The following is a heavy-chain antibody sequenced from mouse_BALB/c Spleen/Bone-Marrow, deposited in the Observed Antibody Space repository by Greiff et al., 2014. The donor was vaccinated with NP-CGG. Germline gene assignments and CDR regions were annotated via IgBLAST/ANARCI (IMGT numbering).Heavy chain of an antibody. CDR2: INPGSGDI. V-gene: IGHV1-54*01. D-gene: IGHD1-1*01. J-gene: IGHJ4*01. CDR3: ARFIATAYAMDY. Sequence: LEESGAELVRPGTSVKVSCKASGYALSNYLIEWVKQRPGQGLEWIGVINPGSGDINYNEKFKGKAALTADKSSSTAYMQLSSLTSDDSAVYFCARFIATAYAMDYWGQGTSVTVSS. CDR1: GYALSNYL.